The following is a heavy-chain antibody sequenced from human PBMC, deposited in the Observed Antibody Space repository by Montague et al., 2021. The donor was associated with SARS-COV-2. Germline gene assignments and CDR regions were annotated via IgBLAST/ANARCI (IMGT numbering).Heavy chain of an antibody. CDR2: IYYSGST. CDR3: ASQVPDFWSGIDY. J-gene: IGHJ4*02. Sequence: SETLSLTCTVSGGSISSYYWSWIRQPPGKGLEWIGYIYYSGSTNYNPSLKSRVTISVDTSKNQFSLKLSSVTAADTAVYYCASQVPDFWSGIDYWGQETLVTVSS. CDR1: GGSISSYY. V-gene: IGHV4-59*01. D-gene: IGHD3-3*01.